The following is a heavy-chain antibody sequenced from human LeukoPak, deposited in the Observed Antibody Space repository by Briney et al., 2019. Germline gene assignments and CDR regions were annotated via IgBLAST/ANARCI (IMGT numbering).Heavy chain of an antibody. V-gene: IGHV1-2*02. CDR3: ARGGGTAMVLSLTPDY. D-gene: IGHD5-18*01. CDR2: INPNSGGT. J-gene: IGHJ4*02. CDR1: GYTFTGYY. Sequence: ASVKVSCKASGYTFTGYYMHWVRQAPGQGLEWMGWINPNSGGTNYAQKFQGRVTMTRDTSISTAYMELSRLRSDDTAVYYCARGGGTAMVLSLTPDYWGQGTLVTVSS.